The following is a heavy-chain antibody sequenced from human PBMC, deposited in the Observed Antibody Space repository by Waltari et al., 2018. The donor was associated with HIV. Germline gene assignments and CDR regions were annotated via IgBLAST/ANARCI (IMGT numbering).Heavy chain of an antibody. V-gene: IGHV1-8*01. CDR3: ARVYYDSSGYYGAAGY. CDR1: GYTFTSHD. D-gene: IGHD3-22*01. CDR2: MSPTSGNT. J-gene: IGHJ4*02. Sequence: QVQLVQSGAVVKKPGASVKVSCKASGYTFTSHDINWVRQDTGKGLVWMGWMSPTSGNTGEAHKFQGRVTMTGNTAISTAFMEVSSLRSEETAVYYCARVYYDSSGYYGAAGYWGQGTLVTVSS.